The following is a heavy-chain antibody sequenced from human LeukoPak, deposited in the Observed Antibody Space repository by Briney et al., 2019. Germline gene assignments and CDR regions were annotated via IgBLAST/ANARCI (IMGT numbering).Heavy chain of an antibody. Sequence: GGSLRLSCAASGFTFSSYAMSRVRQAPGKGLEWVSAISGSGGSTYYADSVKGRFTISRDNSENTLYLQMNSLRAEDTAVYYCAKAGYSHGDFDYWGQGTLVTVSS. V-gene: IGHV3-23*01. D-gene: IGHD5-18*01. J-gene: IGHJ4*02. CDR2: ISGSGGST. CDR3: AKAGYSHGDFDY. CDR1: GFTFSSYA.